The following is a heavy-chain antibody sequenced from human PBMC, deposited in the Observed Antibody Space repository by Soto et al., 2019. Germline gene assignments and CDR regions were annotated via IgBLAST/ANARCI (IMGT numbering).Heavy chain of an antibody. Sequence: QITLKESGPTLVKPTQTLTLTCTFSGFSLSTSGVAVGWIRQSPGKALEWLALIYWDDEKRYSPSLKSRLTITKDTTKHQVVLTMTNMDPVDTATYYCAHRRNTYYDILTGYSKNWFDPWGQGTLVTVSS. CDR2: IYWDDEK. V-gene: IGHV2-5*02. CDR1: GFSLSTSGVA. D-gene: IGHD3-9*01. CDR3: AHRRNTYYDILTGYSKNWFDP. J-gene: IGHJ5*02.